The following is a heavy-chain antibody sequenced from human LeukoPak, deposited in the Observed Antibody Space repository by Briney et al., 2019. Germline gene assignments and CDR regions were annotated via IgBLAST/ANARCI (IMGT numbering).Heavy chain of an antibody. Sequence: SETLSLTCTVSGGSIRSSSYYWGWIRQPPGKGLEWIGSIYYSGSTYYNPSLKSRVTISVDTSKNQFSLKLSSVTAADTAVYYCARVGADSSGNSYFDYWGQGTLVTVSS. V-gene: IGHV4-39*01. CDR1: GGSIRSSSYY. D-gene: IGHD3-22*01. J-gene: IGHJ4*02. CDR2: IYYSGST. CDR3: ARVGADSSGNSYFDY.